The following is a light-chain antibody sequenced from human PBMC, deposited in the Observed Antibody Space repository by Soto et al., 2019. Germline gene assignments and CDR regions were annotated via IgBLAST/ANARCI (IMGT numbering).Light chain of an antibody. CDR3: HQRSNWPPVT. J-gene: IGKJ5*01. CDR1: QSVSSY. Sequence: EIVLTHSQATLSLSPGERATLSCRASQSVSSYLAWYQQKPGQAPRLLLYDASNRATGIPARFSGSGSGTDFTLTISSLEPEDFAVYYCHQRSNWPPVTFGQGTRLEIK. CDR2: DAS. V-gene: IGKV3-11*01.